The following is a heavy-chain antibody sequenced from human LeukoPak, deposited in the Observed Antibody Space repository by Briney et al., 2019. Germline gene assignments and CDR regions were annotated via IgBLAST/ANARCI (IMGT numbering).Heavy chain of an antibody. Sequence: GGSLRLSCAASGFTFSNAWMSWVRQAPGKGLEWVGRIKSKTEGGTTDYAAPVKGRFTISRDDSKNTLYLQMNSLKTEDTAVYYCTTPQDYYDSKHDYWGQGTLVTVSS. D-gene: IGHD3-22*01. CDR3: TTPQDYYDSKHDY. J-gene: IGHJ4*02. CDR2: IKSKTEGGTT. V-gene: IGHV3-15*01. CDR1: GFTFSNAW.